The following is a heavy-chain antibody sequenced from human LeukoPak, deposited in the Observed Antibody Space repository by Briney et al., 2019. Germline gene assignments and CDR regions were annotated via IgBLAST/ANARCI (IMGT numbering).Heavy chain of an antibody. J-gene: IGHJ6*02. Sequence: GGSLRLSCAASGFTFSSYAMSWVRQAPAKGLEWVSSISGSGASTYYADSVKGRFTISRDNSKTTLYLQMNSLRAEDTAVYYCTTARSYYYYGMDVRGPGTTVSVSS. V-gene: IGHV3-23*01. CDR2: ISGSGAST. CDR3: TTARSYYYYGMDV. D-gene: IGHD5-24*01. CDR1: GFTFSSYA.